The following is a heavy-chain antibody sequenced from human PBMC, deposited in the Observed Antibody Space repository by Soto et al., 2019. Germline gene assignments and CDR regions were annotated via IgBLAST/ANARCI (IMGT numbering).Heavy chain of an antibody. D-gene: IGHD2-2*01. Sequence: SGPTLVNRTQTLTLTCTFSGFSLRSSGMCVSWIRQPPGKALEWLARIDWDDDKYYSTSLKTRLTISKDTSKNQVVLTMINMDPVDTATYYCARTQYCSSTSCYYFDYWGQGTLVTVSS. J-gene: IGHJ4*02. V-gene: IGHV2-70*11. CDR3: ARTQYCSSTSCYYFDY. CDR1: GFSLRSSGMC. CDR2: IDWDDDK.